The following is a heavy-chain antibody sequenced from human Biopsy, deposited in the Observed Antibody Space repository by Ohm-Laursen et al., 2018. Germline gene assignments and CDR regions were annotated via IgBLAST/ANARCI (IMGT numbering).Heavy chain of an antibody. Sequence: GSSVKVSCKASGGTFKTEGIIWARQAPGQGLEWMGGIIGIFRTAHYAQKFQGRVTITADEFMSTAYMELSSLRSEDTAVYYCARGGGYNWNNGWFDPWGQGTLVTVSS. CDR3: ARGGGYNWNNGWFDP. V-gene: IGHV1-69*01. CDR2: IIGIFRTA. D-gene: IGHD1/OR15-1a*01. CDR1: GGTFKTEG. J-gene: IGHJ5*02.